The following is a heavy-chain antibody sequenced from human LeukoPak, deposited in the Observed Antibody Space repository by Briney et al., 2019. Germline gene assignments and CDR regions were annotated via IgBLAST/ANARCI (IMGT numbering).Heavy chain of an antibody. CDR3: AREWRGIASHYHGMDV. J-gene: IGHJ6*02. Sequence: GGSLRLSCVASGFSFSDYDMYWVRQAAGRGLEWVSALGTNGDAYYLGSVRGRFTISRENVKNSLYLQMNSLGVEDAAVYYCAREWRGIASHYHGMDVWGQGTTVTVSS. CDR1: GFSFSDYD. V-gene: IGHV3-13*01. CDR2: LGTNGDA. D-gene: IGHD6-6*01.